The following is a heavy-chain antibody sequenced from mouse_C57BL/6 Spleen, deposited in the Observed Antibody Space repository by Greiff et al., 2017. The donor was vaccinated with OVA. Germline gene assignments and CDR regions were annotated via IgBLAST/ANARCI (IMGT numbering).Heavy chain of an antibody. CDR3: AKGVYYDYDGANY. J-gene: IGHJ2*01. Sequence: VQLQQPGAELVKPGASVKLSCKASGYTFTSYWMHWVKQRPGQGLEWIGMIHPNSGSTNYNEKFKSKATLTVDKSSSTAYMQLSSLTSEDSAVYYCAKGVYYDYDGANYWGQSTTLTVSS. V-gene: IGHV1-64*01. CDR1: GYTFTSYW. D-gene: IGHD2-4*01. CDR2: IHPNSGST.